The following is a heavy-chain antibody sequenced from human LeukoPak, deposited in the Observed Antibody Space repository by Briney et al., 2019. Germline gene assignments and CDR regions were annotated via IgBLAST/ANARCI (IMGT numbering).Heavy chain of an antibody. CDR2: ISAYNGNT. V-gene: IGHV1-18*04. CDR3: ARDPYPGGSHHFDY. J-gene: IGHJ4*02. D-gene: IGHD1-26*01. Sequence: ASVKVSCKASGYTFNGYYMHWVRQAPGQGLEWMGWISAYNGNTNYAQKLQGRVTMTTDTSTSTAYMELRSLRSDDTAVYYCARDPYPGGSHHFDYWGQGTLVTVSS. CDR1: GYTFNGYY.